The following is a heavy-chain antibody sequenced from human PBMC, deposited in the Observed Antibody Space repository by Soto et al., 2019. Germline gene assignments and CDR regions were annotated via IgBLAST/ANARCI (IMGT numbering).Heavy chain of an antibody. CDR1: GFTFSSYA. CDR3: AKDYHEGIPAPYYFDY. CDR2: ISGSGGST. V-gene: IGHV3-23*01. Sequence: GGSLRLSCAASGFTFSSYAMSWVRQAPGKGLEWVSAISGSGGSTYYADSVKGRFTISRDNSKNTLYLQMNSLRAEDTAVYYCAKDYHEGIPAPYYFDYWGQGTLVTVSS. J-gene: IGHJ4*02. D-gene: IGHD6-13*01.